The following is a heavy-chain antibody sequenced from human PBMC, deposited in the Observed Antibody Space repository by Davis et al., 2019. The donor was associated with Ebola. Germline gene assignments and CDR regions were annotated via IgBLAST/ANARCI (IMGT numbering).Heavy chain of an antibody. Sequence: PAGTLRLSCAASGFIFSDHHMDWVRQAPGTGQEWVARVRNKVSIYTTEYAASVRGSFTISNADSKNSLSLQMNSPKTEDTAVYYCAISRVGGIFDYWGQGALVTVSS. V-gene: IGHV3-72*01. J-gene: IGHJ4*02. D-gene: IGHD3-16*01. CDR1: GFIFSDHH. CDR2: VRNKVSIYTT. CDR3: AISRVGGIFDY.